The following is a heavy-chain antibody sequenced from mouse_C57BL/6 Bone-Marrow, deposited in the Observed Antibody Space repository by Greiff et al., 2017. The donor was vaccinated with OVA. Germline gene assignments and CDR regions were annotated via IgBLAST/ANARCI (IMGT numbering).Heavy chain of an antibody. CDR3: TTTTVGPYCDY. CDR1: GFNIKDDY. D-gene: IGHD1-1*01. CDR2: IDPENGDT. V-gene: IGHV14-4*01. Sequence: EVQLQQSGAELVRPGASVKLSCTASGFNIKDDYMHWVKQRPEQGLEWIGWIDPENGDTEYASKFQGKATITADTSSNTAYLQLSSLTSEDTAVYYCTTTTVGPYCDYWGQGTTLTVSS. J-gene: IGHJ2*01.